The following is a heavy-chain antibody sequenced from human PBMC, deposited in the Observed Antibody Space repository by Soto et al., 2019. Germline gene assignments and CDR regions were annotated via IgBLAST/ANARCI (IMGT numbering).Heavy chain of an antibody. D-gene: IGHD5-12*01. J-gene: IGHJ6*03. Sequence: ASETLSLTCTVSGGSISSYYWSWIRQPPGKGLEWIGYIYYSGSTNYNPSLKSRVTISVDTSKNQFSLKLSSVTAADTAVYYCARIHSGYEYYYYYMDVWGKGTTVTVSS. CDR3: ARIHSGYEYYYYYMDV. V-gene: IGHV4-59*08. CDR1: GGSISSYY. CDR2: IYYSGST.